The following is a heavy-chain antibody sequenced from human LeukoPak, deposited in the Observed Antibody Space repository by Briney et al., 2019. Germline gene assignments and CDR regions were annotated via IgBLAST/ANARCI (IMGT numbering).Heavy chain of an antibody. CDR2: IKSKTDGGTT. CDR3: TTDGFITFRGVQDY. Sequence: GGSLRLSCAASGFTFSYAWMSWVRHAPGKGLEWVGRIKSKTDGGTTDFAAPVKGRFTISRDDSKNTLYLQMNRLKTEEKAVYYCTTDGFITFRGVQDYWGQGTLVTVSS. J-gene: IGHJ4*02. V-gene: IGHV3-15*01. D-gene: IGHD3-16*01. CDR1: GFTFSYAW.